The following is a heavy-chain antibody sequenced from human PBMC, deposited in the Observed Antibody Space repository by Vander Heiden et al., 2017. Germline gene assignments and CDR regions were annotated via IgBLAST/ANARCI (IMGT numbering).Heavy chain of an antibody. D-gene: IGHD3-9*01. CDR1: GFTLDDYA. V-gene: IGHV3-9*01. CDR3: AKDPGYSIIGTFDY. Sequence: EVQLVESGGGLVQPGRSLRLSCPASGFTLDDYAMHWGRQAPGKGLEWVSGISWNSGSRGYADSVKGRFTISRDNAKNSLYLQMNSLRAEDTALYYCAKDPGYSIIGTFDYWGQGTLVTVSS. J-gene: IGHJ4*02. CDR2: ISWNSGSR.